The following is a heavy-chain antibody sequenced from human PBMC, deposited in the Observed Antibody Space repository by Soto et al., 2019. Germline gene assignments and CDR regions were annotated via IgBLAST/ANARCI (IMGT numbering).Heavy chain of an antibody. CDR1: GGTFSNYA. CDR3: AKDGGKDGYFGNSFDP. Sequence: QVQLVQSGAEVKKPGSSVKVSCKASGGTFSNYAITWVRQAPGQGLEWLGRIIPIFGSANYAHKLQRRVTITADEATTRACMELSSLRSDDTAVYYCAKDGGKDGYFGNSFDPWGQGTLVTVSS. D-gene: IGHD5-12*01. V-gene: IGHV1-69*15. J-gene: IGHJ5*02. CDR2: IIPIFGSA.